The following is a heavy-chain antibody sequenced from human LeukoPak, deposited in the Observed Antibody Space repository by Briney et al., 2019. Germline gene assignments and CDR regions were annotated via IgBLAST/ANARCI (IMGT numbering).Heavy chain of an antibody. Sequence: ASVKVSCKASGYTFTSYYMHWVRQAPGQGLEWMGIINPSGGSTSYAQKFQGRVTMTRDMSTSTVYMELSSLRSEDTAVYYFARGRGYCTNGVCGHFDLWGRGTLVTVSS. V-gene: IGHV1-46*01. CDR2: INPSGGST. J-gene: IGHJ2*01. CDR1: GYTFTSYY. D-gene: IGHD2-8*01. CDR3: ARGRGYCTNGVCGHFDL.